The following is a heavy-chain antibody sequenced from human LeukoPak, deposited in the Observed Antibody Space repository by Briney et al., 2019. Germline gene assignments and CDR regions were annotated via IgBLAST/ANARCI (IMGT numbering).Heavy chain of an antibody. Sequence: GGSLRLSCVASGFIFSTQRMHWVRQAPGKGLVWVSYINIDERITGYADSVKGRFTISRDNGKNTLYLQMNSLRVEDTAIYYCFREGGDWGQGTLVTVSS. V-gene: IGHV3-74*01. D-gene: IGHD3-10*01. CDR3: FREGGD. CDR2: INIDERIT. J-gene: IGHJ4*02. CDR1: GFIFSTQR.